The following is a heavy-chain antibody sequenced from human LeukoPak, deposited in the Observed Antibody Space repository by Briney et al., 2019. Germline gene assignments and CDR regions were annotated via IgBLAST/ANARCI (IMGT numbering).Heavy chain of an antibody. J-gene: IGHJ3*02. Sequence: SETLSLTCAVYGGSFSGYYWSWIRQPPGKGLEWIGEINHSGSTNYNPSLKSRVTISVDTSKNQFSLELSSVTAADTAVYYCAREEATHAFDIWGQGTMVTVSS. V-gene: IGHV4-34*01. CDR3: AREEATHAFDI. CDR2: INHSGST. CDR1: GGSFSGYY.